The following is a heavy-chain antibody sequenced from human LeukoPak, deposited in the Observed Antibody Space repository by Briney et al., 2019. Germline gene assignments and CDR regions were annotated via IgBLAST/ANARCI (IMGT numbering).Heavy chain of an antibody. J-gene: IGHJ4*02. CDR3: AKGARHSSKAVSN. CDR1: GFTFSNYA. D-gene: IGHD2-2*01. CDR2: ISGSGGGNT. Sequence: GGSLRLSCAASGFTFSNYAMSWVRQAPGKGLQWVSGISGSGGGNTYYADVVKGRFTISRDDSKNTLYLQVNSLRAEDTAVYYCAKGARHSSKAVSNWGQGTLVTVSS. V-gene: IGHV3-23*01.